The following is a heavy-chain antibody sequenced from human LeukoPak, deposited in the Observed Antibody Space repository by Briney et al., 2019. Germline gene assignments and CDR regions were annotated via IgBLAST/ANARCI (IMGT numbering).Heavy chain of an antibody. V-gene: IGHV4-39*01. CDR2: IYSSRST. D-gene: IGHD1-26*01. J-gene: IGHJ4*02. CDR1: GASISGSGYY. Sequence: SETLSLTCTVSGASISGSGYYWGWIRQPPGKGLEWIGSIYSSRSTYYNASLQSRVTISIETSKNQISLRLNSVTAADTAMYYCAKSGGYGLIDYWGQGTLVTVSS. CDR3: AKSGGYGLIDY.